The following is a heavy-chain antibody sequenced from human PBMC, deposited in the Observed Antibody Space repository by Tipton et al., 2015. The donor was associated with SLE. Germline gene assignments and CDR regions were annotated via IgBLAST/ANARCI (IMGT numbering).Heavy chain of an antibody. D-gene: IGHD2-21*01. V-gene: IGHV3-30*04. CDR3: ARDVQFVWYFDY. J-gene: IGHJ4*02. CDR2: VSFDGSNT. Sequence: SLRLSCAAFGFSFSSHAMHWVRQAPGKGLEWVAVVSFDGSNTYYADSVKGRFTISRDNAKNSLYLQMNSLRAEDTAVYYCARDVQFVWYFDYWGQGTLVTVSS. CDR1: GFSFSSHA.